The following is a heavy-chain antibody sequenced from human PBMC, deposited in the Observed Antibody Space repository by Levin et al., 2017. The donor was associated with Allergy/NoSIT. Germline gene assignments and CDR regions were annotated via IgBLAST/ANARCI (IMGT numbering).Heavy chain of an antibody. V-gene: IGHV5-51*01. CDR1: GYSFTSYW. J-gene: IGHJ3*02. D-gene: IGHD3-10*01. CDR3: ARTMVRGVILDAFDI. CDR2: IYPGDSDT. Sequence: ASVKVSCKGSGYSFTSYWIDWVRQMPGKGLEWMGIIYPGDSDTRYSPSFQGQVTISADKSISTAYLQWSSLKASDTAMYYCARTMVRGVILDAFDIWGQGTMVTVSS.